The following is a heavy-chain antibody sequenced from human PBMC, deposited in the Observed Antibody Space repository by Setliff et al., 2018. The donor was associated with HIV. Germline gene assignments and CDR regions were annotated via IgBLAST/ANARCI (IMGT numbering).Heavy chain of an antibody. CDR1: GGSFGGSY. Sequence: SETLSLTCAVYGGSFGGSYWSWIRQPPGKDLEWIGEINHSGSTNYNPSLKSRVTISVDTSKNQFSLKLTSVIAADTAVYYCATSTVAGLFDYWGQGALVTVSS. D-gene: IGHD6-19*01. J-gene: IGHJ4*02. CDR2: INHSGST. CDR3: ATSTVAGLFDY. V-gene: IGHV4-34*01.